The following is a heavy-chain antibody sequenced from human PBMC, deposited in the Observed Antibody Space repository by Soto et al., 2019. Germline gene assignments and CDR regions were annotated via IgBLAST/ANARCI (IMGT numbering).Heavy chain of an antibody. Sequence: GGSLRLSCAASGFTFSSYAMNWVRQAPGKGLEWVSAISGSGGSTYYADSVKGRFTISRDSSKNTLYLQMDSLRAEDTAVYYCAKGNSWSPALVLDIWGQGTMVTVSS. J-gene: IGHJ3*02. V-gene: IGHV3-23*01. CDR3: AKGNSWSPALVLDI. D-gene: IGHD1-7*01. CDR2: ISGSGGST. CDR1: GFTFSSYA.